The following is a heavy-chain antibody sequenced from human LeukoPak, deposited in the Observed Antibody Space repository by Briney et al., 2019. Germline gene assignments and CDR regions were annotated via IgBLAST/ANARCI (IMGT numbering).Heavy chain of an antibody. D-gene: IGHD3-10*01. CDR1: GVTFSSYW. CDR3: ARDFYYAAP. Sequence: GGSLRLSCAASGVTFSSYWMYWVRQPPGKGLVWVSRISSDGTSTSYADSVKGRFTISRDNAKNTLSLQMNSLRAEDTAVYYCARDFYYAAPWGQGTLVTVSS. CDR2: ISSDGTST. V-gene: IGHV3-74*01. J-gene: IGHJ5*02.